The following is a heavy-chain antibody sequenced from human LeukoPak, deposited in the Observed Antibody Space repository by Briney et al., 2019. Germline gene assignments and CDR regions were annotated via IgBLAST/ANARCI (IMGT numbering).Heavy chain of an antibody. CDR2: IYYSGST. Sequence: SETLSLTCTVSGGSISSYYWSWIRQPPGKGLEWIGYIYYSGSTNYNPSLKSRVTISVDTSKNQFSLKLSSVTAADTAVYYCARGGWNKFDYWGQGTLVTVSS. CDR1: GGSISSYY. D-gene: IGHD3-22*01. V-gene: IGHV4-59*01. CDR3: ARGGWNKFDY. J-gene: IGHJ4*02.